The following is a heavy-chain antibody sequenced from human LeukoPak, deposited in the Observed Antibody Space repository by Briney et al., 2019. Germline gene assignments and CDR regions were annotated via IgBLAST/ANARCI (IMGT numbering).Heavy chain of an antibody. Sequence: SETLSLTCTVSGGSISSYYWSWIRQPPGKGLEWIGYIYYSGSTNYNPSLKSRVTISVDTSKNQFSLKLSSVTAADTAVYYCARSRGYSSSWYWYFDYWGQGTLVTVSS. V-gene: IGHV4-59*01. J-gene: IGHJ4*02. CDR2: IYYSGST. D-gene: IGHD6-13*01. CDR1: GGSISSYY. CDR3: ARSRGYSSSWYWYFDY.